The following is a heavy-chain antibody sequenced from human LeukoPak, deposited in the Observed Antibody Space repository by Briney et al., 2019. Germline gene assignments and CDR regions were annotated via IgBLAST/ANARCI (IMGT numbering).Heavy chain of an antibody. D-gene: IGHD3-10*01. CDR1: GISPSTGGVG. CDR2: IFWDDEK. Sequence: AVPTLLKPTQTLTLTCTFSGISPSTGGVGVGWIRQPPGKALEGLALIFWDDEKRYTPPLTSRLTITKDTSTNQEVLTLTNMDTVDTAPYYCALGSGRTFDYWGQGPLVTVSS. J-gene: IGHJ4*02. CDR3: ALGSGRTFDY. V-gene: IGHV2-5*02.